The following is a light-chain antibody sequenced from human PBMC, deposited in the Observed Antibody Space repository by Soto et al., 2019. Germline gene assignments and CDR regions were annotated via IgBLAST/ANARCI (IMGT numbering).Light chain of an antibody. CDR2: GNS. CDR1: SSNIGAGYD. Sequence: QSVLAQPPSVSGAPGQRVTISCTGSSSNIGAGYDVHWYQQLPGTAPKLLIYGNSNRPSGVPDRFSGSKSGTSASLAITGLQAEDEADYYCQSYDGSLRGSGFGTGTKVTVL. CDR3: QSYDGSLRGSG. J-gene: IGLJ1*01. V-gene: IGLV1-40*01.